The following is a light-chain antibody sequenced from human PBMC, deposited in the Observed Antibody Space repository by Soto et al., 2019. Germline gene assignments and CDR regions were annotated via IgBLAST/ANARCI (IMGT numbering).Light chain of an antibody. CDR2: GAS. J-gene: IGKJ5*01. V-gene: IGKV3D-15*01. CDR1: QSVSSN. Sequence: EIVMTQSPATLSVSAGERATISCRASQSVSSNLAWYQQKPGQAPRLLIYGASTRATGIPPRFSGSGSGTDFTLTSSSLEPEDSAVYYCQQRHMWPITFGQGTRLEIK. CDR3: QQRHMWPIT.